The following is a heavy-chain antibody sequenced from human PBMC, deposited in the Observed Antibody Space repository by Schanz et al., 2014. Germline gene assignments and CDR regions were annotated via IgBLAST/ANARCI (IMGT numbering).Heavy chain of an antibody. CDR2: ISFDGGKT. Sequence: QVVLMESGGGVVRPGRSVSLSCVASGFTFRSYGMHWVRQAPCKGLEWVAHISFDGGKTYYADSVKGRFTISRDNTKNTLFLQMNNLRPEDTAMYFCARVGRDYISSSVLDSLHYWGQGSLVTVS. CDR3: ARVGRDYISSSVLDSLHY. J-gene: IGHJ4*02. CDR1: GFTFRSYG. V-gene: IGHV3-30*04. D-gene: IGHD6-6*01.